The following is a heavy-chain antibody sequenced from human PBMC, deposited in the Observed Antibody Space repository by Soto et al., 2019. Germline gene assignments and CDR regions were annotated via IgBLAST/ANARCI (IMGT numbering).Heavy chain of an antibody. CDR2: IYYSGST. V-gene: IGHV4-59*01. CDR1: GGSISSYY. Sequence: SSETLSLTCTVSGGSISSYYWSWIRQPPGKGLEWIGYIYYSGSTNYNPSLKSRVTISVDTSKNQFSLKLSSVTAADTAVYYCARTEPPSRFGEPDNWFDPWGQGTLVTVSS. J-gene: IGHJ5*02. CDR3: ARTEPPSRFGEPDNWFDP. D-gene: IGHD3-10*01.